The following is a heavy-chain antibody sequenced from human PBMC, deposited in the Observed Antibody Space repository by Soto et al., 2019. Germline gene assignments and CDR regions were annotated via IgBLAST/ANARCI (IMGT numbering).Heavy chain of an antibody. V-gene: IGHV3-30-3*01. CDR2: ISYDGSNK. CDR1: GFTFSSYA. CDR3: ARDGGQTGTTEFDY. J-gene: IGHJ4*02. D-gene: IGHD1-1*01. Sequence: GGSLRLSCAASGFTFSSYAMHWVRQAPGKGLEWVAVISYDGSNKYYADSVKGRFTISRDNSKNTLYLQMNSLRAEDTAVYYCARDGGQTGTTEFDYWGQGXLVTVSS.